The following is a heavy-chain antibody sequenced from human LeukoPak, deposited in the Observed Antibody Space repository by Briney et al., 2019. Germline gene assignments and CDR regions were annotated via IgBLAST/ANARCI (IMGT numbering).Heavy chain of an antibody. J-gene: IGHJ4*02. Sequence: ASVKLSCKASGGTFSSYTISWVRQAPGQGLEWMGSIIPILGIAYHAQKFQGRVTITADKSTSTAYMELSSLRSEDTAVYYCARDPEYGSGSFEVDYWGQGTLVTVTS. CDR1: GGTFSSYT. CDR3: ARDPEYGSGSFEVDY. V-gene: IGHV1-69*04. D-gene: IGHD3-10*01. CDR2: IIPILGIA.